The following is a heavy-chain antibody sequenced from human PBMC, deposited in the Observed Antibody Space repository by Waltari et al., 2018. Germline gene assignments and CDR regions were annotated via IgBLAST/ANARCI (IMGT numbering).Heavy chain of an antibody. CDR1: GGSFSGYY. CDR2: INHSGST. CDR3: ARGHGMDDYYDSSPNWFDP. J-gene: IGHJ5*02. V-gene: IGHV4-34*01. Sequence: QVQLQQWGAGLLKPSETLSLTCAVYGGSFSGYYWSWIRQPQGKGLEWIGEINHSGSTNYNPSLKSRVTISVDTSKNQFSLKLSSVTAADTAVYYCARGHGMDDYYDSSPNWFDPWGQGTLVTVSS. D-gene: IGHD3-22*01.